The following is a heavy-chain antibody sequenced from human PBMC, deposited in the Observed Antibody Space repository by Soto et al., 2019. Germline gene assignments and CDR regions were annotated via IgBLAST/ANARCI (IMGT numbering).Heavy chain of an antibody. CDR3: AKDQLRLGENLDF. J-gene: IGHJ4*02. Sequence: QLQLVESGGGVVQPGRSLRLSCTTSGFTFSKFGMHWVRQAPGKGLEWVAALSYDGSEEYYGDSVRGRFTISRDNSKNTVFLEMNNLRTEDTAVYYCAKDQLRLGENLDFWGQGTLVTVSS. CDR1: GFTFSKFG. CDR2: LSYDGSEE. D-gene: IGHD3-16*01. V-gene: IGHV3-30*18.